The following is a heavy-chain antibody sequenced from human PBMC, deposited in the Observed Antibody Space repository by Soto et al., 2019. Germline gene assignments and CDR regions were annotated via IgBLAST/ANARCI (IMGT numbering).Heavy chain of an antibody. CDR2: ITSSSSPI. Sequence: VQLVESGGGLVKPGGSLRLSCAASGFTFSDYYMSWIRQAPGKGLEWVSYITSSSSPIYYADSVKGRFTISRDNAKNSLYLQMNSLRAEDTAVYYCARDNCVGGSCFNWFDPWGQGTLVTVSS. J-gene: IGHJ5*02. CDR3: ARDNCVGGSCFNWFDP. D-gene: IGHD2-15*01. V-gene: IGHV3-11*01. CDR1: GFTFSDYY.